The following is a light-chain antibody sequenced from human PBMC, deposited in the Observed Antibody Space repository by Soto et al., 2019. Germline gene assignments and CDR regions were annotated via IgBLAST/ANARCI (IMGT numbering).Light chain of an antibody. CDR3: LLSFGGALV. V-gene: IGLV7-46*01. CDR1: TGGVTSGHY. J-gene: IGLJ3*02. Sequence: QAVVTQAPSLTVSPGGTVTLTCGSSTGGVTSGHYPYWFQQQPGQAPMTLIFEASNKHSWTPARFSGSLLGGKAALTLSGAQPEDEAYYYCLLSFGGALVFGGGTKLTVL. CDR2: EAS.